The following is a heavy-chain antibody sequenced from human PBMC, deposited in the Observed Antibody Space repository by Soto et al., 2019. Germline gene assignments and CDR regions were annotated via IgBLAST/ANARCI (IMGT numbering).Heavy chain of an antibody. D-gene: IGHD1-26*01. V-gene: IGHV3-13*01. CDR3: ARGAPTGSFLFDY. J-gene: IGHJ4*02. CDR2: IGTVGDT. CDR1: GFTFDSYD. Sequence: EVQLVESGGGLVRPGGSLSLSCAASGFTFDSYDMHWVRQAAGKPLEWVSSIGTVGDTYYQDSVKGRFTFSRDNGKSSLSLQMNSLRVEDTAIYFCARGAPTGSFLFDYWGQGILVAVSS.